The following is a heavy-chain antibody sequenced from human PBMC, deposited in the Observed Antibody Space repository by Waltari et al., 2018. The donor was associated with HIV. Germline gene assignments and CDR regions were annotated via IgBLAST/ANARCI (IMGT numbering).Heavy chain of an antibody. CDR3: ARVSTVVTPYFDL. D-gene: IGHD4-17*01. J-gene: IGHJ2*01. V-gene: IGHV4-61*02. Sequence: QVQLQESGPGLVKPSPTLSLTCPVSGGSISSGSYYWRWIRQPAGKGLEWIGRIYTSGSTNYNPSLKSRVTISVDTSKNQFSLKLSSVTAADTAVYYCARVSTVVTPYFDLWGRGTLVTVSS. CDR2: IYTSGST. CDR1: GGSISSGSYY.